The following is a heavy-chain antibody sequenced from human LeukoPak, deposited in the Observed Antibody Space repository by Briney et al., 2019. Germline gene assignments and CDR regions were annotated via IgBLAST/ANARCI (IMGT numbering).Heavy chain of an antibody. CDR1: GYSISSGYY. Sequence: SETLSLTCAVSGYSISSGYYWGWIRQPPGKGLEWIGSSYHSGSTYYNPSLKSRVTISVDTSKNQCSLKLCSVTAADTAVYYCARVTRVFQIPAAMPECWGQGTLVTVSS. J-gene: IGHJ4*02. CDR2: SYHSGST. D-gene: IGHD2-2*01. V-gene: IGHV4-38-2*01. CDR3: ARVTRVFQIPAAMPEC.